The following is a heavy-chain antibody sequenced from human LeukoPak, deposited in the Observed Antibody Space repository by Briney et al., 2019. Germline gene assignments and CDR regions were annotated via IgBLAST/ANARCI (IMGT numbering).Heavy chain of an antibody. D-gene: IGHD6-13*01. Sequence: SVKVSCKASGGTFISYAISWVRQAPGQGLEWMGGIIPIFGTANYAQKFQGRVTITADESTSTAYMEMSSLRSEDTAVYYCASRGSSSWGAFDPWGQGTLVTVSS. V-gene: IGHV1-69*13. CDR1: GGTFISYA. CDR3: ASRGSSSWGAFDP. CDR2: IIPIFGTA. J-gene: IGHJ5*02.